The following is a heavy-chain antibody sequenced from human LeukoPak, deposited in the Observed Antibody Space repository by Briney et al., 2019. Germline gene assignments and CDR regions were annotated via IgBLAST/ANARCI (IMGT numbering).Heavy chain of an antibody. V-gene: IGHV4-39*02. CDR2: IYYSGST. J-gene: IGHJ5*02. Sequence: SETLSLTCTVSGGSISSSSYYWGWIRQPPGKGLEWIGSIYYSGSTYYNPSLKSRVTISVDTSKNQFSLKLSSVTAADTAVYCCAREGGDPRWLDPWGQGTLVTVSS. CDR1: GGSISSSSYY. CDR3: AREGGDPRWLDP. D-gene: IGHD6-25*01.